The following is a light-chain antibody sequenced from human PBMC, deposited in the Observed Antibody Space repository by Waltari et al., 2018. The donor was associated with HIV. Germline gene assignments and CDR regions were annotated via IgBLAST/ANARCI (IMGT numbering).Light chain of an antibody. CDR3: QKYNSAPLT. CDR1: PGIGNS. CDR2: AAS. J-gene: IGKJ3*01. V-gene: IGKV1-27*01. Sequence: DIKMTQSPSSLSASVGGRVTITRRASPGIGNSLAWYQQKPGKVPTLLIYAASTLQSGVPSRFSGSGSGTDFTLTISSLQPEDFATYYCQKYNSAPLTFGPGTKVDVK.